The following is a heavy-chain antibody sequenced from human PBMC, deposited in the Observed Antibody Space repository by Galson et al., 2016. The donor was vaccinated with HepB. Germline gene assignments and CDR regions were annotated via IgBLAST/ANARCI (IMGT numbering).Heavy chain of an antibody. J-gene: IGHJ5*02. CDR1: GFSVSRNY. CDR3: ARDGEYYYGSGSYAET. V-gene: IGHV3-53*01. CDR2: IFSGGST. D-gene: IGHD3-10*01. Sequence: SLRLSCAASGFSVSRNYMSWVRQAPGKGLQWVSVIFSGGSTYYADSVKGRFTISRVNSKNTLHLQMNSLRAEDTAVYYCARDGEYYYGSGSYAETWGQGTLVTVAS.